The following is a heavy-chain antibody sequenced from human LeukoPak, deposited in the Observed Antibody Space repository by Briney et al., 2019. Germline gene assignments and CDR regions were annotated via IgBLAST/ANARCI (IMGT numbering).Heavy chain of an antibody. CDR1: GFIFSSYG. D-gene: IGHD3-22*01. CDR2: IKSNPDGGTT. CDR3: TAVNLYYSSCHYCGADY. J-gene: IGHJ4*02. V-gene: IGHV3-15*01. Sequence: GGSLRLSCAASGFIFSSYGMTWVRQAPGKGLEWVGRIKSNPDGGTTDYAAPVKDRFTISRDDSTNTLYLRMNSLQTEDTAVYYCTAVNLYYSSCHYCGADYWGQGTLVTVSS.